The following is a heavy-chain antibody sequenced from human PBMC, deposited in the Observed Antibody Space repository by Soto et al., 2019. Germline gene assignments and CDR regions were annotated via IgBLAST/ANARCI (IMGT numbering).Heavy chain of an antibody. Sequence: PGGSLRLSCAASGFSFAGYALSWVRLAPGKGLEWVASISGGGGSTYYTDSVKGQFSIFRDSAKNSLYLQMNSLGAEDTAVYDCARYCSGDYYRSVNFDYWGQGTLVTVSS. J-gene: IGHJ4*02. CDR2: ISGGGGST. D-gene: IGHD3-22*01. CDR1: GFSFAGYA. V-gene: IGHV3-23*01. CDR3: ARYCSGDYYRSVNFDY.